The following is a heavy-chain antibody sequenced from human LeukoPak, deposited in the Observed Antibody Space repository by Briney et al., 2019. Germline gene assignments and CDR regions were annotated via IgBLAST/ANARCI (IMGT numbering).Heavy chain of an antibody. CDR2: IFPILGIA. CDR1: GGTFSSYA. D-gene: IGHD1-26*01. CDR3: ARVGAHEFDY. V-gene: IGHV1-69*04. J-gene: IGHJ4*02. Sequence: SVKVSCKASGGTFSSYAISWVRQAPGQGLEWMGRIFPILGIANYAQKFQGRVTITADKSTSTAYMELSSLRSEDTAVYYCARVGAHEFDYWGQGTLVTVSS.